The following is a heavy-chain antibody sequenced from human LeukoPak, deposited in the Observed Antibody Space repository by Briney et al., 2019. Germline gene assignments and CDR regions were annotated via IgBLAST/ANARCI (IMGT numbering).Heavy chain of an antibody. Sequence: SQTLSLTCAISGDSVSSNSAAWNWVRQSPSRGLEWLGRTYYRSRWYNDYAISVKSRMKINPDTSKNQFSLQLNSVTPEDTAVYYCARGDAPGGIYYYAMDVWGQETTVTVSS. D-gene: IGHD1-14*01. V-gene: IGHV6-1*01. CDR3: ARGDAPGGIYYYAMDV. J-gene: IGHJ6*02. CDR1: GDSVSSNSAA. CDR2: TYYRSRWYN.